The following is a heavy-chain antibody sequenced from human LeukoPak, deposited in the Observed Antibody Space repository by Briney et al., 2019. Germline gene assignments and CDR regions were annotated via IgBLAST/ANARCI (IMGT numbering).Heavy chain of an antibody. V-gene: IGHV3-23*01. D-gene: IGHD3-3*01. CDR1: GFTFSSYA. CDR3: AKDYDFWSGYLAYFDY. CDR2: ISGSGGST. Sequence: GGSLRLSCAASGFTFSSYAMSWVRQAPGKGLEWVSAISGSGGSTYYADSVKGRFTISRDNSKSTLYLQMNSLRAEDTAVYYCAKDYDFWSGYLAYFDYWGQGTLVTVSS. J-gene: IGHJ4*02.